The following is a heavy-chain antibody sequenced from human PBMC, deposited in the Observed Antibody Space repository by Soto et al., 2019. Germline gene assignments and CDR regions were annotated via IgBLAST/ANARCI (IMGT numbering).Heavy chain of an antibody. Sequence: GASVKVSCKASGYTFTSYAMHWVRQAPGQRLEWMGWINAGNGNTKYSQKFQGRVTITRDTSASTAYMELSSLRSEDTAVYYCARAHLDYGDYYFDYWGQGTLVTVSS. D-gene: IGHD4-17*01. V-gene: IGHV1-3*01. CDR3: ARAHLDYGDYYFDY. CDR1: GYTFTSYA. CDR2: INAGNGNT. J-gene: IGHJ4*02.